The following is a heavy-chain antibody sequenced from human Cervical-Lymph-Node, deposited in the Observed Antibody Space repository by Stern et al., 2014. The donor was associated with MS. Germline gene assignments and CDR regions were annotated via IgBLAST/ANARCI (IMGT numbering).Heavy chain of an antibody. D-gene: IGHD5-24*01. CDR3: ARMMAADYYLDF. J-gene: IGHJ4*02. CDR1: GFSLSTSGMC. V-gene: IGHV2-70*01. CDR2: IDGDDDK. Sequence: QVTLKESGPALVKPTQTLTLTCTFSGFSLSTSGMCVSWIRQPPGKALEWLALIDGDDDKYCRTSLKTRLTIYKDTSRNQVVLTMTKMDPEDTATYYCARMMAADYYLDFWGQGTLVTVSS.